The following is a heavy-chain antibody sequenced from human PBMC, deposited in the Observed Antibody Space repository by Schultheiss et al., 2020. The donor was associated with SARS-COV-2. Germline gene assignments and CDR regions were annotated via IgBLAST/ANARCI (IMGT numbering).Heavy chain of an antibody. CDR2: IWYDGSRK. CDR1: GFTFDDYA. V-gene: IGHV3-33*08. J-gene: IGHJ4*02. Sequence: GGSLRLSCAASGFTFDDYAMHWVRQATGKGLEWVSVIWYDGSRKYYSDSVKGRFTISRDDSKNTLYLQMSSLRAEDTAVYYCARLGSSWTFDYWGQGSLVTVSS. CDR3: ARLGSSWTFDY. D-gene: IGHD6-13*01.